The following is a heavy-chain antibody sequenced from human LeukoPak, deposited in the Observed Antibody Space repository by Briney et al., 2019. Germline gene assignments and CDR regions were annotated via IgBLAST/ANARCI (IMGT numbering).Heavy chain of an antibody. CDR3: AGDTIPGGAAAR. Sequence: PSETLSLTCTVSGGSISSYSWTWIRQPPGKGLEWIGEITHSGSTNYNPSLKSRVTISVDTSKNQFSLKLSSVTAADTAVYYCAGDTIPGGAAARWGQGTLVTVSS. D-gene: IGHD6-13*01. CDR2: ITHSGST. CDR1: GGSISSYS. J-gene: IGHJ4*02. V-gene: IGHV4-34*01.